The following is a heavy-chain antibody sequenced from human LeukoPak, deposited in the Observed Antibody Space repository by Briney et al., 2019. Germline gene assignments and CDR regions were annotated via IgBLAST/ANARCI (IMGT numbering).Heavy chain of an antibody. CDR3: AKHFTRYNSRESWLQAFDI. CDR1: GFTFSSYA. D-gene: IGHD5-24*01. CDR2: FSGSGGST. V-gene: IGHV3-23*01. J-gene: IGHJ3*02. Sequence: GGSLRLSCVASGFTFSSYAMSWVRQAPGNGLECVSGFSGSGGSTYYADSVKGRFTISRDNSKNTLYLQMNSLRAEDTAVYCCAKHFTRYNSRESWLQAFDIWGQGTMVAVSS.